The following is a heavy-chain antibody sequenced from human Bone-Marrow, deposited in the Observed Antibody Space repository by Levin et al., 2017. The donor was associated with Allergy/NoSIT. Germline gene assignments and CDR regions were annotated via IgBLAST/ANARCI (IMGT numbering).Heavy chain of an antibody. CDR1: GYNFIYYG. CDR3: ARTSQNCKADICYNY. J-gene: IGHJ4*02. V-gene: IGHV1-18*01. Sequence: ASVKVSCKGSGYNFIYYGISWVRQAPGQGLEWMAWINPYNGNTAFAQSFQGRVSMTTDTSTSTAYMELRSLRSDDTAVYYCARTSQNCKADICYNYWGQGTLVTVSP. D-gene: IGHD2/OR15-2a*01. CDR2: INPYNGNT.